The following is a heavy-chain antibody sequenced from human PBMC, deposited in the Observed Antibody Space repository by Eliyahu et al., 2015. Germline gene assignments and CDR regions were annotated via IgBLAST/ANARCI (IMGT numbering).Heavy chain of an antibody. D-gene: IGHD6-19*01. CDR2: ISSNGGST. CDR1: GFTFSSYA. J-gene: IGHJ6*02. V-gene: IGHV3-64D*06. Sequence: EVQLVESGGGLVQPGGSLRLSCSASGFTFSSYAMHWVRXAPGKGVEYVSAISSNGGSTYYADSVKGRFTISRDNSKNTLYLQMSSLRAEDTAVYYCVKDLTTERYSSGWYRYYYYGMDVWGQGTTVTVSS. CDR3: VKDLTTERYSSGWYRYYYYGMDV.